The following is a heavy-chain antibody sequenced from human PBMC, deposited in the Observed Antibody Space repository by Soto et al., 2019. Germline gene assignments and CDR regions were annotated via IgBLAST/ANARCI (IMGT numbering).Heavy chain of an antibody. V-gene: IGHV3-23*01. D-gene: IGHD2-2*02. CDR2: ISGSGGGT. CDR3: SKNPAARPYYYYGMDV. J-gene: IGHJ6*02. Sequence: GGSLRLSCAASGFTFSSYSMSWVRQAPGKGLEWVSAISGSGGGTYYADSVKGRFTISRDNSKNTLFLQMNGLSADDTAVYFCSKNPAARPYYYYGMDVWGQGTTVTVSS. CDR1: GFTFSSYS.